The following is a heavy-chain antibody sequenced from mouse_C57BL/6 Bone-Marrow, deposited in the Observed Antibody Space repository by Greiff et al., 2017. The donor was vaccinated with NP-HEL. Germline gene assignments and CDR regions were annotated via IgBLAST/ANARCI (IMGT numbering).Heavy chain of an antibody. J-gene: IGHJ1*03. CDR2: INPNNGGT. CDR3: ARVGTVVASGYFDV. CDR1: GYTFTDYN. V-gene: IGHV1-18*01. Sequence: EVQLQQSGPELVKPGASVKIPCKASGYTFTDYNMDWVKQSHGKSLEWIGDINPNNGGTIYNQKFKGKATLTVDKSSSTAYMELRSLTSEDTAVYDCARVGTVVASGYFDVWGTGTTVTVSS. D-gene: IGHD1-1*01.